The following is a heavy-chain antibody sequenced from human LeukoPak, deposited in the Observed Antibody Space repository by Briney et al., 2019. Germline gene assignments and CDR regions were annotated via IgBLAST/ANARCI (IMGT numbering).Heavy chain of an antibody. CDR3: AKVRQRVPAALIDY. CDR1: GFTLSSYS. J-gene: IGHJ4*02. CDR2: ISSSSYI. V-gene: IGHV3-21*04. Sequence: GSLRLSCAASGFTLSSYSMNWVRQAPGKGLEWVSSISSSSYIYYADSVKGRFTISRDNAKNSLYLQMNSLRAEDTAVYYCAKVRQRVPAALIDYWGQGTLVTVSS. D-gene: IGHD2-2*01.